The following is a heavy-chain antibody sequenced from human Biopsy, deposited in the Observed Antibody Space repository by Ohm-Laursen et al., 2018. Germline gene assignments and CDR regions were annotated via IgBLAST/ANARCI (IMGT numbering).Heavy chain of an antibody. CDR1: GGPSTNYA. CDR3: AADADGYYTEFDY. CDR2: IVPILGHL. V-gene: IGHV1-69*04. D-gene: IGHD5-24*01. J-gene: IGHJ4*02. Sequence: SVKVSCKASGGPSTNYAFSWVRQAPGQGLEWVGRIVPILGHLNYAQRFQGRVSITADKSTSYVYMELSRLTSGDTAVYYCAADADGYYTEFDYWGPGTLVTVSS.